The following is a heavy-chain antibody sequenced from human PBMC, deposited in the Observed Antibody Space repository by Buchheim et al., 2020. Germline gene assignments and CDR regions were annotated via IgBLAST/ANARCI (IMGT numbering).Heavy chain of an antibody. Sequence: EVQLVESGGNLVRPGGSLRLSCAASGFTFSNYWMTWVRQAPGKGLEWVANIKEDGREIYYVDSVKGRFSISRDNAKNSLYLQMNSLRADDTAVYYCARGWAAPDYWGQGTL. CDR1: GFTFSNYW. J-gene: IGHJ4*02. D-gene: IGHD5-24*01. CDR2: IKEDGREI. V-gene: IGHV3-7*04. CDR3: ARGWAAPDY.